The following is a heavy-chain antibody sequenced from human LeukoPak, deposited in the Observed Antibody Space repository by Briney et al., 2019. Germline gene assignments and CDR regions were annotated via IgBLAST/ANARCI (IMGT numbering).Heavy chain of an antibody. CDR2: VKSKVDGGTS. Sequence: PGGSLRLSCAASGFTFTNAWMSWVRQAPGKGLEWVGRVKSKVDGGTSDYVAPVKGRFTISREESKNTLYLQMNNLKTDDTAVYYCTTLLSERYSDYFDYWGQGTLVTVSS. CDR1: GFTFTNAW. CDR3: TTLLSERYSDYFDY. J-gene: IGHJ4*02. D-gene: IGHD1-1*01. V-gene: IGHV3-15*01.